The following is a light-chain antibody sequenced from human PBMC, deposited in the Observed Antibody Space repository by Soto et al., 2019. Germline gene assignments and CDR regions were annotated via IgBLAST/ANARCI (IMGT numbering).Light chain of an antibody. CDR2: LGY. V-gene: IGKV2-28*01. CDR1: QSLLHSDGKNY. CDR3: MQALQSPLT. J-gene: IGKJ1*01. Sequence: EIVMTQSPLSLPVAPGEPASIYCRSSQSLLHSDGKNYLDWYLQKPGQSPELLIYLGYKRSSGVHDSLSGSGSGTVFTLRIRRLEAGDVCVYYCMQALQSPLTFGQGTKVEIK.